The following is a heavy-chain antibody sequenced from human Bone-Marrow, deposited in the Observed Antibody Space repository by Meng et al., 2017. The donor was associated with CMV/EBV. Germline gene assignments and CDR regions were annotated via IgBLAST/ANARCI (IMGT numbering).Heavy chain of an antibody. Sequence: GESLKISCAASGFTFSSYAMHWVRQAPGKGLEWVAVISYDGSNKYYADSVKGRFTISRDNSKNTLYLQMNSLRAEDTAVYYCARRVAATRHLNWFDPWGQGTLVTVSS. J-gene: IGHJ5*01. CDR3: ARRVAATRHLNWFDP. V-gene: IGHV3-30-3*01. CDR2: ISYDGSNK. D-gene: IGHD2-15*01. CDR1: GFTFSSYA.